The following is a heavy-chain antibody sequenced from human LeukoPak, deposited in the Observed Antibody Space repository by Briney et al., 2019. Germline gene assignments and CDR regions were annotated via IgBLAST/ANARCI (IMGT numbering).Heavy chain of an antibody. Sequence: ASVKVSCKASGYTFTGYYMHWVRQAPGQGLEWMGRINPNSGGTNYAQKFQGRVTMTRDTSISTAYMELSRLRSDDTAVYYCARDPRRGYSGYEVDYWGQGTLVTVSS. J-gene: IGHJ4*02. V-gene: IGHV1-2*06. D-gene: IGHD5-12*01. CDR3: ARDPRRGYSGYEVDY. CDR1: GYTFTGYY. CDR2: INPNSGGT.